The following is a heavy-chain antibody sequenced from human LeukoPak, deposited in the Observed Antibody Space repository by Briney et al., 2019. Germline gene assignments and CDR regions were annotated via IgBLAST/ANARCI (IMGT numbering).Heavy chain of an antibody. CDR2: IFSTGST. Sequence: SQTLSLTCTVSGGSITSGTYYWNWLRQPAGKGLEWIGRIFSTGSTNYNPSLKSRVTMSVDTSKNQFSLNLSSVTAADTAVYYCARGAYGSGSGNGFNIWGQGTTVTVSS. J-gene: IGHJ3*02. D-gene: IGHD3-10*01. V-gene: IGHV4-61*02. CDR3: ARGAYGSGSGNGFNI. CDR1: GGSITSGTYY.